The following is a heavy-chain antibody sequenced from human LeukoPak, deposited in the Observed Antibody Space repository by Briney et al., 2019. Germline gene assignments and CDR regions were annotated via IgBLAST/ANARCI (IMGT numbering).Heavy chain of an antibody. CDR3: AINDVDTAMAQAF. J-gene: IGHJ4*02. Sequence: PSETLSLTCAVYGGSFSGYYWSWIRQPPGKGLEWIGEINHSGSTNYNPSLKSRVTISVDTSKNQFSLKLSSVTAADTAVYYCAINDVDTAMAQAFWGQGTLVTVSS. V-gene: IGHV4-34*01. CDR1: GGSFSGYY. CDR2: INHSGST. D-gene: IGHD5-18*01.